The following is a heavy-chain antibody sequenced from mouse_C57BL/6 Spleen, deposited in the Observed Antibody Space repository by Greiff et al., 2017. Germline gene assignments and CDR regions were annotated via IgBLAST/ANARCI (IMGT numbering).Heavy chain of an antibody. D-gene: IGHD2-1*01. Sequence: EVMLVESGGGLVKPGGSLKLSCAASGFTFSDYGMHWVRQAPEKGLEWVAYISSGSSTIYYADTVKGRFTLSRDNAKNTLFLQMTSLRSEDAAMYYCARDLLGDYWGQGTSVTVSS. CDR1: GFTFSDYG. V-gene: IGHV5-17*01. CDR2: ISSGSSTI. J-gene: IGHJ4*01. CDR3: ARDLLGDY.